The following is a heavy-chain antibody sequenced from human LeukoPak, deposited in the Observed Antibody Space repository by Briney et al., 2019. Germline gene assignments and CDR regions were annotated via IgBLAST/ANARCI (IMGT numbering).Heavy chain of an antibody. CDR3: ATYTHWVAGDV. CDR1: GFTFSDSW. Sequence: GGSLRLSCAASGFTFSDSWMSWVRQAPVKGLEWVANMNQDGSAKGYVDSVKGRFTISRDNARNSLYLQMSSLRPEDTAVYYCATYTHWVAGDVWGQGTTVTVFS. V-gene: IGHV3-7*01. CDR2: MNQDGSAK. D-gene: IGHD3-16*01. J-gene: IGHJ6*02.